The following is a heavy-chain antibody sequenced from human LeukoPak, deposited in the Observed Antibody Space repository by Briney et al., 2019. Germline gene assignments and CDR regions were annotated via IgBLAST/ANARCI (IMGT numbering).Heavy chain of an antibody. D-gene: IGHD3-22*01. CDR3: VTEYSSSPHY. CDR2: IYYSGTT. CDR1: VGSISSSSYH. Sequence: PSETLSLTCTVSVGSISSSSYHWGWIRQPPGKGLEWIASIYYSGTTYYNPSLKSRVTISVDTSKNQFSLKLNSVTAADTAVYYCVTEYSSSPHYWGQGALVTVSS. J-gene: IGHJ4*02. V-gene: IGHV4-39*07.